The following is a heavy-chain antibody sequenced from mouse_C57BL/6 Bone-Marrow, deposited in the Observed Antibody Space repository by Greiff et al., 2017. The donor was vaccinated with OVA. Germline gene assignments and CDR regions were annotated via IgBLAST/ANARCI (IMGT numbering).Heavy chain of an antibody. V-gene: IGHV1-39*01. CDR3: ARGGGWDVVRGFVDY. CDR1: GYSFTDYN. D-gene: IGHD4-1*01. CDR2: INPNYGTT. J-gene: IGHJ4*01. Sequence: EVHLVESGPELVKPGASVKISCKASGYSFTDYNMNWVKQSNGKSLEWIGVINPNYGTTSYNQKFKGKATLTVDQSSSTAYMQLNSLTSEDSAVYYCARGGGWDVVRGFVDYWGQGTSVTVSS.